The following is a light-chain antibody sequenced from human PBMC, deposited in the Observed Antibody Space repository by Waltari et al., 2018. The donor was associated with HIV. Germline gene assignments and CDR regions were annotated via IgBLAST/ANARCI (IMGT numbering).Light chain of an antibody. V-gene: IGLV2-18*02. J-gene: IGLJ1*01. CDR3: SSYTSTNTFV. CDR2: EVK. Sequence: QSALTPPPSVSGSPGQSVTIPCTVPYNHVGYYNRVSWYQQPPGTAPKVLIYEVKIRPSGVPDRFSGSKSGNTASLTISGLQAEDEADYWCSSYTSTNTFVFGTGTKVTV. CDR1: YNHVGYYNR.